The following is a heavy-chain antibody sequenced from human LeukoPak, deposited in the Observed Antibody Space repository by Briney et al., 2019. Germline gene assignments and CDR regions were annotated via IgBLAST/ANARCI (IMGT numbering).Heavy chain of an antibody. J-gene: IGHJ6*03. CDR1: GYSFTNYW. CDR2: IYPGDSDT. Sequence: GESLKISCKVSGYSFTNYWIGWVRQMPAKGLEWMGIIYPGDSDTRYSPSFQGQVTISADKSISTAYLQWSSLKASDTAIYYCARHHMTSVTTAPSYYIDVWGTGATVTVSS. CDR3: ARHHMTSVTTAPSYYIDV. D-gene: IGHD4-17*01. V-gene: IGHV5-51*01.